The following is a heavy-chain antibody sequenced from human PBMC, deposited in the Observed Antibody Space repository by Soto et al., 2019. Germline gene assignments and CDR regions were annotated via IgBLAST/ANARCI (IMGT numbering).Heavy chain of an antibody. Sequence: EVQLVESGGGLVQPGGSLRLSCAASGFTFSSYWMHWVRQAPGKGLVWVSRINSDGSSTSYADSVKGRFTISRDNAKNTLYLQMNSLRAEDTAVYYCASDGSSSWYDGDIDYWGQGTLVTVSS. CDR3: ASDGSSSWYDGDIDY. J-gene: IGHJ4*02. CDR1: GFTFSSYW. D-gene: IGHD6-13*01. V-gene: IGHV3-74*01. CDR2: INSDGSST.